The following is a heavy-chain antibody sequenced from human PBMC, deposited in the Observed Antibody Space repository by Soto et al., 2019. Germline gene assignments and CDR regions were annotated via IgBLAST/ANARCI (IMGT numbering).Heavy chain of an antibody. CDR1: GFTFTSSA. CDR3: AAKEERGHSYGHPFDP. J-gene: IGHJ5*02. D-gene: IGHD5-18*01. V-gene: IGHV1-58*01. CDR2: IVVGSGNT. Sequence: SVKVSCKASGFTFTSSAVQWVRQARGQRLEWIGWIVVGSGNTNYAQKFQERVTITRDMSTSTAYMELSSLRSEDTAVYYCAAKEERGHSYGHPFDPWGQGTLVTVSS.